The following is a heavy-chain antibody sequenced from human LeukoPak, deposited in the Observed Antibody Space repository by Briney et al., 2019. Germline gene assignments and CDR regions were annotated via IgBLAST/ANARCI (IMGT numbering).Heavy chain of an antibody. Sequence: SETLSLTCAVSGGSVSGGSYYWSCTRHPPGKGREWVGYINFSGSTNSNPSLKSRVTISVDPSKNQFSLKLSSVTAPDTAVYYCARVMVRGVTGGPIDYWGQGTLVTVSS. J-gene: IGHJ4*02. CDR2: INFSGST. CDR1: GGSVSGGSYY. V-gene: IGHV4-61*01. D-gene: IGHD3-10*01. CDR3: ARVMVRGVTGGPIDY.